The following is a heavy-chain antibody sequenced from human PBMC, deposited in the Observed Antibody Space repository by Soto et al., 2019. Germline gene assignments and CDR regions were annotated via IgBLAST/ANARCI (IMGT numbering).Heavy chain of an antibody. V-gene: IGHV1-69*06. CDR2: VLPIFGTT. Sequence: QVQLVQSGAEVRKPGSSVKVSCKASGGSFNIYTINWVRQAPGQGLEWMGGVLPIFGTTNYAQKFQGRVTLTADKSASTSYMELSSLRSEDTAVYYCARTQGFYPLDVWGQGTTVTVSS. CDR3: ARTQGFYPLDV. CDR1: GGSFNIYT. J-gene: IGHJ6*02.